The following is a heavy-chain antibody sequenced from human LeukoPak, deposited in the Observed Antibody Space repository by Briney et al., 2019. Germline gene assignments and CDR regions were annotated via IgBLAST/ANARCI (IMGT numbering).Heavy chain of an antibody. V-gene: IGHV4-59*08. D-gene: IGHD6-19*01. Sequence: PSETLSLTCTVSGGSISSYYWSWIRQPPGKGLKWIGYIYYSGSTNYNPSLKSRVTISVDTSKNQFSLKLSSVTAADTAVYYCARRSGYSSGYFDYWGQGTLVTVSS. CDR2: IYYSGST. CDR3: ARRSGYSSGYFDY. J-gene: IGHJ4*02. CDR1: GGSISSYY.